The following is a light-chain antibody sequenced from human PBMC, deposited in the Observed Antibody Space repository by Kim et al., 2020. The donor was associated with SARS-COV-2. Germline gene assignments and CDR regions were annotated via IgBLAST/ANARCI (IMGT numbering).Light chain of an antibody. J-gene: IGKJ4*01. CDR2: DTF. CDR3: QQRSQWPLT. CDR1: QSVGTL. Sequence: LSPGQRATLAGRASQSVGTLLAWYQQKPGQPPSLLIYDTFNRATGIPARFSGSGSGTDFTLTISSLEPEVFAVYYCQQRSQWPLTFGGGTKVDIK. V-gene: IGKV3-11*01.